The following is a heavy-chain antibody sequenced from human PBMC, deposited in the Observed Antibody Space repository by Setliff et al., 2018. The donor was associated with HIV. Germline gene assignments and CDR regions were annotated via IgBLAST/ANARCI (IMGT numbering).Heavy chain of an antibody. CDR1: GGSSRDYY. CDR2: IYSGST. Sequence: ETLSLTCTVSGGSSRDYYWSWIRQPPGKGLEWIGYIYSGSTNYNPSLKSRVTISVDTSKNQFSLKLTSVTAADTAVYYCARDASLRYPHYFDYWGQGTLVTVSS. V-gene: IGHV4-59*01. J-gene: IGHJ4*02. D-gene: IGHD3-9*01. CDR3: ARDASLRYPHYFDY.